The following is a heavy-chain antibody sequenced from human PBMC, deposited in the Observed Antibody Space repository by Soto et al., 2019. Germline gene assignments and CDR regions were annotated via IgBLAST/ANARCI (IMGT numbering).Heavy chain of an antibody. D-gene: IGHD1-26*01. CDR3: THVVSVGATLDASEI. Sequence: QAQLVQSGAEVKEPGASVKVSCKASGYAFGSFGIAWLRRAPGQGPEWMGWISTYNGKTNFGPKFQDRVTLTTDTSTTTAYMALRSPTSDATAFYSSTHVVSVGATLDASEIWGQGTMVTVSS. CDR1: GYAFGSFG. CDR2: ISTYNGKT. V-gene: IGHV1-18*01. J-gene: IGHJ3*02.